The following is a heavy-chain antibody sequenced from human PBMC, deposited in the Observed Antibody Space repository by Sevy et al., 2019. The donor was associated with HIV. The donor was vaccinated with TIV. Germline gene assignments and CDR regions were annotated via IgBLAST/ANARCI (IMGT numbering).Heavy chain of an antibody. CDR2: ISSNGGST. CDR3: VNDLIYASASTLSYGMDV. D-gene: IGHD2-2*01. V-gene: IGHV3-64D*06. CDR1: GFTFSHYA. Sequence: GGSLRLSCSASGFTFSHYAMHWVRQAPGKGLEYVSVISSNGGSTYYADPVKGRFTISRDNSKNTLFLQMNSLRPEDTAVSYCVNDLIYASASTLSYGMDVWGQGTTVTVSS. J-gene: IGHJ6*02.